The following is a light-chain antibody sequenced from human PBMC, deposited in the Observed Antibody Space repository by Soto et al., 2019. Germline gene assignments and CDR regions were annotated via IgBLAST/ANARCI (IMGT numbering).Light chain of an antibody. CDR1: SSDVGSYNL. CDR3: CSYAGSSLVV. Sequence: QSALTQPASVSGSPGQSITISCTGTSSDVGSYNLVSWYQQHPGKAPKLMIDEGSKRPSGVSNRFSGSKSGNTSSLTISGLQAEDEADYYCCSYAGSSLVVFGGGTQLTVL. V-gene: IGLV2-23*01. J-gene: IGLJ2*01. CDR2: EGS.